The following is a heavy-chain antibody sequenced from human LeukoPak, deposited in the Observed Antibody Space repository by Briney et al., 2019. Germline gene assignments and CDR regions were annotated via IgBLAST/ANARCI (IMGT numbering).Heavy chain of an antibody. V-gene: IGHV3-21*01. J-gene: IGHJ6*03. D-gene: IGHD2-2*01. CDR2: ISSSSRYI. Sequence: GGSLRLSCAASGFTFSIHSMSWVRQAPGKGLEWVSSISSSSRYIYYADSVKGRFTISRDNAKNSLYLQMNSLRAEDTAVYYCARDMDVVVPAARKAKGGYYYYMDVWGKGTTVTVSS. CDR3: ARDMDVVVPAARKAKGGYYYYMDV. CDR1: GFTFSIHS.